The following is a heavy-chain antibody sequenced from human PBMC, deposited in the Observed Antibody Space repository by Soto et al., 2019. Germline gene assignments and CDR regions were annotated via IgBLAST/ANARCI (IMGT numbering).Heavy chain of an antibody. CDR3: ARGQRFSDWFDP. CDR2: VYSSGGT. CDR1: GGSMSSYY. V-gene: IGHV4-4*07. J-gene: IGHJ5*02. D-gene: IGHD3-3*01. Sequence: QVHLQQSGPGLVNPSETLSLTCTVSGGSMSSYYWTWIRQSAGKGLEWIGRVYSSGGTHYNPSLKSRVTISLDTSKNQLSLRLLSVTDADTAVYYCARGQRFSDWFDPWGQGTLVTVSS.